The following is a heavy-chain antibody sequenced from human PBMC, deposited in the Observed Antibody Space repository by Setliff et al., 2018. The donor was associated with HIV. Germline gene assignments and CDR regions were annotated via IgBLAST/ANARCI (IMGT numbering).Heavy chain of an antibody. J-gene: IGHJ3*02. CDR2: FDPQDGET. D-gene: IGHD3-10*01. Sequence: ASVKVSCKVYGYTLSELSIHWVRQAPGKGLEWMGYFDPQDGETVYAQKFQGRVTLTEDTSTGTAYMELSGLRSEDTAVYYCARDQGNRFNMVRGVINHVMADGFDIWGQGTMVTVSS. V-gene: IGHV1-24*01. CDR3: ARDQGNRFNMVRGVINHVMADGFDI. CDR1: GYTLSELS.